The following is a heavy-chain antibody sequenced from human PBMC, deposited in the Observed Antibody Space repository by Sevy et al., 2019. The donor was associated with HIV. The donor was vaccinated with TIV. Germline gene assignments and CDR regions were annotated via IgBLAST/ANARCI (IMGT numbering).Heavy chain of an antibody. CDR2: IRYDGINK. CDR3: AKGGDGGVDHYGMDV. CDR1: GFRFNNCG. Sequence: GESLKISCAASGFRFNNCGMYWVRQAPGKGLEGVAFIRYDGINKYYVESVKGGSTICSDNSKDTLDQEMKSLRLEDTAIYYCAKGGDGGVDHYGMDVWGQGTTVTVSS. J-gene: IGHJ6*02. V-gene: IGHV3-30*02.